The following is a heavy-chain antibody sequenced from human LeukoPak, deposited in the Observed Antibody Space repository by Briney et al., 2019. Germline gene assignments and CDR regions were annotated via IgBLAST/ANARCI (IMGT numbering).Heavy chain of an antibody. CDR3: AKGPYSNFPDYFDC. D-gene: IGHD6-13*01. CDR2: IRSDGGNK. J-gene: IGHJ4*02. V-gene: IGHV3-30*02. CDR1: GFTFSSYG. Sequence: GGSLRLSCAASGFTFSSYGMHWVRQAPGKGLEWVTFIRSDGGNKNYADSVKGRFTISRDNSKNTLYLQMNSLRPEDTAVYYCAKGPYSNFPDYFDCWGQGTLITVSS.